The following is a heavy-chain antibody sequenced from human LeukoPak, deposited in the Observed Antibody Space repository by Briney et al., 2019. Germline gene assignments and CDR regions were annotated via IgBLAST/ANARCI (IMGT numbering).Heavy chain of an antibody. CDR1: GGSFSGYY. CDR3: ARGRPTMVRGVIMDY. V-gene: IGHV4-34*01. J-gene: IGHJ4*02. D-gene: IGHD3-10*01. CDR2: ISHSGST. Sequence: PSETLSLTCAVYGGSFSGYYWSWIRQPPGKGLEWIGEISHSGSTNYNPSLKTRVTISVDTSKNQFSLKLTSVTAADTVVYYCARGRPTMVRGVIMDYWGQGTLVTVSS.